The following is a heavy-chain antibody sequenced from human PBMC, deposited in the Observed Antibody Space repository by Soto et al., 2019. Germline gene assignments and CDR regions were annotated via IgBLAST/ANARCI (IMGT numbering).Heavy chain of an antibody. V-gene: IGHV1-18*01. CDR1: GYTFTSYG. CDR2: ISAYNGNI. Sequence: QVQLVQSGAEVKKPGASVKVSCKASGYTFTSYGISWVRQAPGQGLEWMGWISAYNGNIKYAQKLQGRVTLTTDTSTSIAYLELRSLRSDATAVYDCARGMAVGLVDYWGQGTRVTVSS. CDR3: ARGMAVGLVDY. J-gene: IGHJ4*02. D-gene: IGHD2-15*01.